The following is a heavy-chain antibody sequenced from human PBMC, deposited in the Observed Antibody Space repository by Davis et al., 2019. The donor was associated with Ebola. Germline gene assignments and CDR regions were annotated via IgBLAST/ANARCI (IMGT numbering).Heavy chain of an antibody. CDR1: GFDFDDFA. CDR2: LSWNTNVT. V-gene: IGHV3-9*01. J-gene: IGHJ4*02. Sequence: SLKISCAASGFDFDDFAMHWVRQVPGKGLEWISGLSWNTNVTGYADSVRGRFTISRDNAKNSVFLQMNSLRVEDAALYYCAKGRGGSIAASLNYWGQGTVVIVSS. CDR3: AKGRGGSIAASLNY. D-gene: IGHD6-13*01.